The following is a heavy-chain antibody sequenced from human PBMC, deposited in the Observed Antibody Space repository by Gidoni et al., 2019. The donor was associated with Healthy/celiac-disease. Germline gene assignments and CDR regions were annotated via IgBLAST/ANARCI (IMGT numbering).Heavy chain of an antibody. Sequence: QVQLQESGPGLVKPSDTLSLTCTVSGGSISSYYWSWLRQPPGKGLEWIGYIYYSGSTNYNPSLKSRVTISVDTSKNQFSLKLSSVTAADTAVYYCARVVLSYSSSSWEYYYGMDVWGQGTTVTVSS. CDR1: GGSISSYY. CDR3: ARVVLSYSSSSWEYYYGMDV. D-gene: IGHD6-6*01. J-gene: IGHJ6*02. CDR2: IYYSGST. V-gene: IGHV4-59*07.